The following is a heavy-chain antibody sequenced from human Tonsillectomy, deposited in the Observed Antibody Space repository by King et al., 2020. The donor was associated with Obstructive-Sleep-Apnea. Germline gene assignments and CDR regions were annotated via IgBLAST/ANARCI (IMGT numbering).Heavy chain of an antibody. CDR3: ARVRYFYRSGGRPYYYGMDV. Sequence: VQLVQSGAEVKKPGSSVKVSCKASGGTFSSYAISWVRQAPGQGLEWMGGIIPIFGTANYAQKFQGRVTITADESTSTAYMELSSLRSEDTAVYYCARVRYFYRSGGRPYYYGMDVWGQVTTVTVSS. CDR2: IIPIFGTA. CDR1: GGTFSSYA. D-gene: IGHD3-10*01. V-gene: IGHV1-69*01. J-gene: IGHJ6*02.